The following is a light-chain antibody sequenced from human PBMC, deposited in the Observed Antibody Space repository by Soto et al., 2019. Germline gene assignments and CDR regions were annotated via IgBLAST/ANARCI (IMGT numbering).Light chain of an antibody. V-gene: IGLV2-23*02. J-gene: IGLJ1*01. CDR2: EVS. CDR1: SSDVGSYNL. CDR3: CSYAGSSSV. Sequence: QSALTQPASVSGSPGQSITISCTGTSSDVGSYNLVSWYQQHPCKAPKLMIYEVSKRPSGVSNRFSGSKSGNTASLTISGLQAEDEADYYCCSYAGSSSVFGTGTKVPVL.